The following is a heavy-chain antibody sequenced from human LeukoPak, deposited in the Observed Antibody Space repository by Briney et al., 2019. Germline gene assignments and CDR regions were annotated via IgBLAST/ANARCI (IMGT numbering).Heavy chain of an antibody. CDR2: ISHDGGAK. J-gene: IGHJ5*02. Sequence: GTSLRLSCAVSGFTIRIYGMHWVRQAPGKGLEWVAMISHDGGAKYYGDSVKGRFTISRDDSKDTLYLQMNSLSTEDTALYYCAKDWGSSDWYNYFDPWGQGTLVTVSS. D-gene: IGHD6-19*01. CDR1: GFTIRIYG. CDR3: AKDWGSSDWYNYFDP. V-gene: IGHV3-30*18.